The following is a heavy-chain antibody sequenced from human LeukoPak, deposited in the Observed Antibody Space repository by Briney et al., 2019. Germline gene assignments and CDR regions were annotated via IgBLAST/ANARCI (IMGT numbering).Heavy chain of an antibody. J-gene: IGHJ4*02. CDR3: ARDTSSGWDY. Sequence: GASVKVSCKASGGTVSSYAISWVRQAPGQGLEWMGGIIPIFGTANYAQKFQGRVTITADKSTSTAYMELSSLRSEDTAVYYCARDTSSGWDYWGQGTLVTVSS. D-gene: IGHD6-19*01. CDR2: IIPIFGTA. V-gene: IGHV1-69*06. CDR1: GGTVSSYA.